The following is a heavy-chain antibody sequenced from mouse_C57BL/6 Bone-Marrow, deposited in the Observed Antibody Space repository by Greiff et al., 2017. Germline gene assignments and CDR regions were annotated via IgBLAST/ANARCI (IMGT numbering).Heavy chain of an antibody. CDR1: GYTFTDYN. CDR2: INPNNGGT. D-gene: IGHD4-1*01. J-gene: IGHJ4*01. V-gene: IGHV1-18*01. CDR3: ARKELGRYYAMDY. Sequence: DVQLQESGPELVKPGASVKIPCKASGYTFTDYNMDWVKQSHGKSLEWIGDINPNNGGTIYNQKFKGKATLTVDKSSSTAYMELRSLTSEDTAVYYCARKELGRYYAMDYWGQGTSVTVSS.